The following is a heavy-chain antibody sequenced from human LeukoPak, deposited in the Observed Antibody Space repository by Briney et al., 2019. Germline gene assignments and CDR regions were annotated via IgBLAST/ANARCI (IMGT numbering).Heavy chain of an antibody. V-gene: IGHV1-69*13. CDR1: GGTFSSYA. J-gene: IGHJ5*01. CDR2: IIPIFGTS. CDR3: ATDKGHNGFDS. Sequence: SVKVSCKASGGTFSSYAISWVRQAPGQGLEWMGGIIPIFGTSNYAQKFQGRVTITADESTSTDYMEMSSLRSEDTAVYYCATDKGHNGFDSWGQGTLVTVSS.